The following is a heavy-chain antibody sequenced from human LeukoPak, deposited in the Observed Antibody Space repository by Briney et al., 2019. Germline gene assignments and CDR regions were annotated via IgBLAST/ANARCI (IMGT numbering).Heavy chain of an antibody. Sequence: ASETLSLTCTVSGGSISSGGYSWNWIRQPPGKGLEWIGYMFYRGSTNYNPSLKSRVTISVDSSKNQFSLNLSSVTAADTAVYSCARFHISTGSFAFWGQGTLVTVSS. CDR1: GGSISSGGYS. V-gene: IGHV4-61*08. CDR2: MFYRGST. J-gene: IGHJ4*02. CDR3: ARFHISTGSFAF. D-gene: IGHD3-9*01.